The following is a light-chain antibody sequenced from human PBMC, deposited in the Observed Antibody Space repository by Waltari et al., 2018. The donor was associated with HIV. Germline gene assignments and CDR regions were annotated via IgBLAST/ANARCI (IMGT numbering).Light chain of an antibody. J-gene: IGLJ1*01. CDR2: DVS. CDR3: CSYAGSYV. Sequence: QSVLTQPPSVSAAPGQKVTISCSGRTSNIGENYVSWYQQLPGKAPKLMIYDVSKRPSGVPDRFSGSKSGNTASLTISGLQAEDEADYYCCSYAGSYVFGTGTKVTVL. V-gene: IGLV2-11*01. CDR1: TSNIGENY.